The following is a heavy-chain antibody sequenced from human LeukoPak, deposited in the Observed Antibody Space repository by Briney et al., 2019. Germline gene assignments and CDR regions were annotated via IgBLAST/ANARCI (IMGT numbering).Heavy chain of an antibody. CDR2: IYYGGST. J-gene: IGHJ4*02. CDR1: GGSISSYY. CDR3: ASIAAAGVFDY. Sequence: SETLSLTCTVSGGSISSYYWSWIRQPPGKGLEWIGYIYYGGSTNYNPSLKSRVTISVDTSKNQFSLKLSSVTAADTAVYYCASIAAAGVFDYWGQGTLVTVSS. D-gene: IGHD6-13*01. V-gene: IGHV4-59*08.